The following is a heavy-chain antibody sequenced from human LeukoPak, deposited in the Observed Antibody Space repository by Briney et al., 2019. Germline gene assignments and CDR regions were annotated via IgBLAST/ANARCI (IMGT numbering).Heavy chain of an antibody. CDR2: IMSLFGTA. V-gene: IGHV1-69*05. J-gene: IGHJ5*02. CDR3: ARDVHGDYGSGWFDP. D-gene: IGHD4-17*01. CDR1: GGTFNNSA. Sequence: SAKVSCKTSGGTFNNSAISWVRQAPGQGLEWLGGIMSLFGTAGYAQKFQGRVTITKDESTRTVYLELTSLTSDDTAVYYCARDVHGDYGSGWFDPWGHGTLVSVSS.